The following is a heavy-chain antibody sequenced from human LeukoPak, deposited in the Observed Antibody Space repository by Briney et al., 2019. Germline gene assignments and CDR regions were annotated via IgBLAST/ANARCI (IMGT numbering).Heavy chain of an antibody. D-gene: IGHD3-22*01. Sequence: SETLSLTCSVSGGSISSSSYSWGWIRQPPGKGLEWIGSIYYSGSTYYNPSLKSRVTISVDTSKNQFSLKLSSVTAADTAVYYCASPYYYDSSGYYDGGIDYWGQGTLVTVSS. V-gene: IGHV4-39*01. J-gene: IGHJ4*02. CDR1: GGSISSSSYS. CDR3: ASPYYYDSSGYYDGGIDY. CDR2: IYYSGST.